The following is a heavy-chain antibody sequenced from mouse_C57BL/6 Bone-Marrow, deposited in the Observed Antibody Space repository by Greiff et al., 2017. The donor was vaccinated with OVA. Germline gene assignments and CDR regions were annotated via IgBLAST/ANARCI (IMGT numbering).Heavy chain of an antibody. V-gene: IGHV1-54*01. CDR2: INPGSGGT. Sequence: VKLQESGAELVRPGTSVKVSCKASGYAFTNYLIEWVKQRPGQGLEWIGVINPGSGGTNYNEKFKGKATLTADKSSSTAYMQLSSLTSEDSAVYFCARGGAAQNYFDYWGQGTTLTVSS. J-gene: IGHJ2*01. D-gene: IGHD3-2*02. CDR1: GYAFTNYL. CDR3: ARGGAAQNYFDY.